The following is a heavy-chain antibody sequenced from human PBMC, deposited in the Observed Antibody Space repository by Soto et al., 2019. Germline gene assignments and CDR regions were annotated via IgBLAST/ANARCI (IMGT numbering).Heavy chain of an antibody. CDR2: IFPSDSDT. D-gene: IGHD3-22*01. V-gene: IGHV5-51*01. CDR1: GYRFTSYW. Sequence: GESLKISCRTSGYRFTSYWIAWVRQMPGKGLEWMGIIFPSDSDTRYSPSFQGQVTISADRSTSTVFLQWASLKASDTAVYFCAGEYKSGYLYWFVPWCQGTLVTVSS. CDR3: AGEYKSGYLYWFVP. J-gene: IGHJ5*01.